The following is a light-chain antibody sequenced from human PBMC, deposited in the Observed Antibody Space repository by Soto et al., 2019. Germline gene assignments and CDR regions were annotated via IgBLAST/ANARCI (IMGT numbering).Light chain of an antibody. V-gene: IGKV3-20*01. Sequence: EIVLTQSPGTLSLSPGERATLSCXASQSVSNNLAWYQQKPGQAPRLLIYGASTRATGIPARFSGSGSGTDFTLTISRLEPEDFAVYYCQQYGSSALTFGGGTKVDIK. CDR1: QSVSNN. J-gene: IGKJ4*01. CDR3: QQYGSSALT. CDR2: GAS.